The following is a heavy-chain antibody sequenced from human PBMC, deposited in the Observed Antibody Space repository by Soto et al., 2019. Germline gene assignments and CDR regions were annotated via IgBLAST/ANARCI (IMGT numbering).Heavy chain of an antibody. V-gene: IGHV4-34*04. CDR3: ARGLSVTLAVQGGAPDQNYFDS. CDR1: GASFSGFY. CDR2: IDHSGIT. D-gene: IGHD1-1*01. Sequence: PSENLSLTCAVSGASFSGFYWGWIRQSPGKGLEWIGEIDHSGITNHNTALKSRATMSVGTSKNQFSLKLRSVTAADTAVYYCARGLSVTLAVQGGAPDQNYFDSWSQVTLLT. J-gene: IGHJ4*02.